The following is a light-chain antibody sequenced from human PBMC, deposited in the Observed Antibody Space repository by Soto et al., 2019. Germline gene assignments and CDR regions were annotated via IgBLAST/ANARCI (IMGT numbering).Light chain of an antibody. CDR1: SSDVGGYNY. CDR2: EVS. CDR3: SSYTSRSTPLYV. V-gene: IGLV2-14*01. J-gene: IGLJ1*01. Sequence: QSVLTQPASVSGSPGQSITISCTGTSSDVGGYNYVSWYQQHPGKAPKLMIYEVSNRPSGVSTRFSGSKSGHTASLTISGLQAEDEADYYCSSYTSRSTPLYVFGTGTKLTVL.